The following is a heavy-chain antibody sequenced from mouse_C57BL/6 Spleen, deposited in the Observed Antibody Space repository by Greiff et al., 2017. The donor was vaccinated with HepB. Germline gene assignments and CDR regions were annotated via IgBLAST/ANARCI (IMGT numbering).Heavy chain of an antibody. CDR3: ARNPNYYDYDRGAMDY. D-gene: IGHD2-4*01. Sequence: VKVEESGPGLVAPSQSLSITCTVSGFSLTSYAISWVRQPPGKGLEWLGVIWTGGGTNYNSALKSRLSISKDNSKSQVFLKMNSLQTDDTARYYCARNPNYYDYDRGAMDYWAQGTSVTVSS. CDR1: GFSLTSYA. CDR2: IWTGGGT. V-gene: IGHV2-9-1*01. J-gene: IGHJ4*01.